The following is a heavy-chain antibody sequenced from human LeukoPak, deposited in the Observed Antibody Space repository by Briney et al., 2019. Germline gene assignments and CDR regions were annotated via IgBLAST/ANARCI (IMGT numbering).Heavy chain of an antibody. D-gene: IGHD2-21*01. CDR1: GYTFTGYY. CDR3: ATVPGGGGGDCCFDY. J-gene: IGHJ4*02. CDR2: INPNSGGT. V-gene: IGHV1-2*02. Sequence: ASVKVSCKASGYTFTGYYMHWVRRAPGQGLEWMGWINPNSGGTNYAQKFQGRVTMTRDTSISTAYMELSRLRSDATAVYYCATVPGGGGGDCCFDYWGQGTLVTVSS.